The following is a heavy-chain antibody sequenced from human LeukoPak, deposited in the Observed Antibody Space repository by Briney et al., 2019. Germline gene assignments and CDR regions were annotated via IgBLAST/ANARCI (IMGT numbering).Heavy chain of an antibody. D-gene: IGHD6-19*01. CDR3: AKSSIAVENGMDV. J-gene: IGHJ6*02. Sequence: GGSLRLSCEASGFTFSSYWMSWVRQAPGKGLEWVANIKTDGSEKYYVDSVKGRFTISRDNSKNTLYLQMNSLRAEDTAVYYCAKSSIAVENGMDVWGQGTTVTVSS. V-gene: IGHV3-7*01. CDR1: GFTFSSYW. CDR2: IKTDGSEK.